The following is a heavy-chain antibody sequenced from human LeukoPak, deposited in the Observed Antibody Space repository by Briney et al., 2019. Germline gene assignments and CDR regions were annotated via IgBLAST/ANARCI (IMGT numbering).Heavy chain of an antibody. Sequence: SETLSLTCTVSGGSISSGSYYWSWIRQPAGKGLEWIGRIYTSGSTNYNPSLKSRVTISVDTSKNQFSLKLSSVTAADTAVYYCARLEGRGVLRYFDYWGQGTLVTVSS. CDR2: IYTSGST. D-gene: IGHD3-9*01. CDR3: ARLEGRGVLRYFDY. CDR1: GGSISSGSYY. J-gene: IGHJ4*02. V-gene: IGHV4-61*02.